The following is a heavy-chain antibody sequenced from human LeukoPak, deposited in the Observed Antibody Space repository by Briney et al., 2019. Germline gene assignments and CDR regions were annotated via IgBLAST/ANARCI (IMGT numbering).Heavy chain of an antibody. V-gene: IGHV3-48*02. D-gene: IGHD5-18*01. J-gene: IGHJ3*02. CDR1: GFTFSSYS. Sequence: PGGSLRLSCAASGFTFSSYSMTWVRQAPGKGLEWVSYISSSSSTIYYADSVKGRFTISRDNAKNSLYLQMNSLRDEDTAVYYCARAGIQLWSRDAFDIWGQGTMVTVSS. CDR3: ARAGIQLWSRDAFDI. CDR2: ISSSSSTI.